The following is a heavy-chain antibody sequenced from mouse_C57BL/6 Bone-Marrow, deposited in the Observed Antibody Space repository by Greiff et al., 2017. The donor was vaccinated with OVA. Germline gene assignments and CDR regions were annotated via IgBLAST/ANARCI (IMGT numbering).Heavy chain of an antibody. CDR1: GYTFTSYG. V-gene: IGHV1-81*01. J-gene: IGHJ4*01. CDR2: IYPRSGNT. CDR3: ARGGSIYDGFYYAMDH. D-gene: IGHD2-3*01. Sequence: QVHVKQSGAELARPGASVKLSCKASGYTFTSYGISWVKQRTGQGLEWIGEIYPRSGNTYYNEKFKGKATLTADKSSSTAYMELRSLTSEDSAVYFCARGGSIYDGFYYAMDHWGQGTSVTVSS.